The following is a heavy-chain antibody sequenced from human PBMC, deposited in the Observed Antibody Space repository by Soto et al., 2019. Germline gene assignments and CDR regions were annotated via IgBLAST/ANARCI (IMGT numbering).Heavy chain of an antibody. CDR3: ARGPGSSGWPPVY. D-gene: IGHD6-19*01. Sequence: TSETLSLTCAAPGGSISSSNWWSWVRQPPGKGLEWIGEIYHSGSTNYNPSLKSRVTISVDKSKNQFSLKLSSVTAADTAVYYCARGPGSSGWPPVYWGQGTLVTVSS. CDR1: GGSISSSNW. J-gene: IGHJ4*02. CDR2: IYHSGST. V-gene: IGHV4-4*02.